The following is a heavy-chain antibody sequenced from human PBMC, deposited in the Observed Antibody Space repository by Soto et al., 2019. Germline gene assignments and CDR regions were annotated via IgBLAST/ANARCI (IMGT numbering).Heavy chain of an antibody. Sequence: EVQLVESGGGLVKPGGSLRLSCAASGFTFSSYSMNWVRQAPGKGLEWVSSISSSSSYIYYADSVKGRFTISRDNAKNSLYLRMNSLRAEDTAVYYCASSYYYDSSGHINNWFDPWGQGTLVTVSS. CDR2: ISSSSSYI. D-gene: IGHD3-22*01. V-gene: IGHV3-21*01. CDR3: ASSYYYDSSGHINNWFDP. CDR1: GFTFSSYS. J-gene: IGHJ5*02.